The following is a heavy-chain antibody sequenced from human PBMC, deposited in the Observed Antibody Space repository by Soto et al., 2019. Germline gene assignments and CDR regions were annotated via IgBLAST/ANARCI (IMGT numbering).Heavy chain of an antibody. CDR2: IIPVFGTT. CDR3: ARDKGAIFGVVNDAFEI. V-gene: IGHV1-69*12. D-gene: IGHD3-3*01. CDR1: GGSLNSFA. J-gene: IGHJ3*02. Sequence: QFQLVQSGAEVKKPGSSVKVSCKASGGSLNSFALSWMRQAPGQGLEWMGGIIPVFGTTKYAERFQGRVTMTADESARTAYLQLSSLRSEDTAVYYCARDKGAIFGVVNDAFEIWGHGTLVTVSS.